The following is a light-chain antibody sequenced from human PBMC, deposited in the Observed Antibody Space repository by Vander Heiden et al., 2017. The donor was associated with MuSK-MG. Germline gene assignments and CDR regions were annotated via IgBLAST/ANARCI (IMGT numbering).Light chain of an antibody. CDR3: QSADSSGTYPV. CDR1: ALPKQY. Sequence: SYELTQPPSVPVSPGQPARITCSGDALPKQYAYWYQQKPGQAPVLVIYKDSERPSGIPERFSGSSSGTTVTLTISGVQAEDEADDDCQSADSSGTYPVFGGGTKLTVL. CDR2: KDS. V-gene: IGLV3-25*03. J-gene: IGLJ2*01.